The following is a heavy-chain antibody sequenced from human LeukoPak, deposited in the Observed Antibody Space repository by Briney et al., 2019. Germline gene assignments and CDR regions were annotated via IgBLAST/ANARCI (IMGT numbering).Heavy chain of an antibody. CDR3: ARGYSGYGTRFDP. V-gene: IGHV4-61*02. CDR2: IYTSGSP. CDR1: GDSISSTSYY. D-gene: IGHD5-12*01. Sequence: PSQTLSLTCTVSGDSISSTSYYWSWIRQPAGKGLEWIGRIYTSGSPDYNLSLKSRVTISVDTSKNHFSLKLSSVTAADTAVYYCARGYSGYGTRFDPWGQGTLVTVSS. J-gene: IGHJ5*02.